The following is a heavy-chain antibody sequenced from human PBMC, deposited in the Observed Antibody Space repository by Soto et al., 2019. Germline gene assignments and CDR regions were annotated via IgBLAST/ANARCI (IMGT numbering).Heavy chain of an antibody. D-gene: IGHD2-21*01. V-gene: IGHV4-39*01. J-gene: IGHJ4*02. CDR1: GGSVSSTSYY. Sequence: QLQLQESGPGLVKPSETLSLTCTVSGGSVSSTSYYWGWIRQPPGKGLEWIGSIYYSGSTYYNPSLKRRVTISVDTSKNQFSLKLSSVTAADTAVYYCARIVGIRTGIGQRYYFDYWGQGTVVTVSS. CDR3: ARIVGIRTGIGQRYYFDY. CDR2: IYYSGST.